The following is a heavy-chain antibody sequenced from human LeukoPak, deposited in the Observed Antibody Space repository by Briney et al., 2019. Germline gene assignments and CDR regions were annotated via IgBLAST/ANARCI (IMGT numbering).Heavy chain of an antibody. V-gene: IGHV1-69*06. J-gene: IGHJ6*04. CDR1: GGTFSSYA. Sequence: VASVKVSCKASGGTFSSYAISWVRQAPGQGLEWMGRIIPIFGTANYAQKFQGGVTITADKSTSTAYMELSSLRSEDTAVYYCARGGQLLRTPTPLDVWGKGTTVTVSS. CDR3: ARGGQLLRTPTPLDV. CDR2: IIPIFGTA. D-gene: IGHD2-15*01.